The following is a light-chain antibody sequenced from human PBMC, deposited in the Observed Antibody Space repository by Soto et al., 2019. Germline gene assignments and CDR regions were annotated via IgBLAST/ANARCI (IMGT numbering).Light chain of an antibody. Sequence: EIVMTQSPATLSVSPGERATLSCRASQSVSSNLAWYQQKPGQAPRLLIYGASTRATGIPARFSGSGSGTDFTLTISSLEPEDFAMYYCQQYDRSPRTFGQGTRVEIK. CDR1: QSVSSN. J-gene: IGKJ1*01. CDR3: QQYDRSPRT. CDR2: GAS. V-gene: IGKV3-15*01.